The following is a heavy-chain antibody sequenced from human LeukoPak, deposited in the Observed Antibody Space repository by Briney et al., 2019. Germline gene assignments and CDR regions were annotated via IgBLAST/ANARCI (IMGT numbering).Heavy chain of an antibody. D-gene: IGHD3-10*01. CDR3: ARKSDSLMVRGGDC. V-gene: IGHV3-7*03. CDR1: GFTFSNYW. CDR2: TNPGGSTE. J-gene: IGHJ4*02. Sequence: GGSLRLPCAASGFTFSNYWMSWVRQAPGKGLEWVANTNPGGSTELYVDSVKGRFTISRDNAKNSLYLQMNSLRAEDTAVYYCARKSDSLMVRGGDCWGQGALVTVSS.